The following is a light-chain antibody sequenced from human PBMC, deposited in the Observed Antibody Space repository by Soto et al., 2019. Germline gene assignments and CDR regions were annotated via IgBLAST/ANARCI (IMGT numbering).Light chain of an antibody. CDR3: QSGVT. CDR2: DAS. Sequence: EIVLTQSPATLSLSPGERATLSCRASQSVSSYLAWYQQKPGQAPRLLIYDASNRATGIPARFSGSGSGTEFTLTISSLEPEDFAVYYCQSGVTFGQGTRLEIK. J-gene: IGKJ5*01. V-gene: IGKV3-11*01. CDR1: QSVSSY.